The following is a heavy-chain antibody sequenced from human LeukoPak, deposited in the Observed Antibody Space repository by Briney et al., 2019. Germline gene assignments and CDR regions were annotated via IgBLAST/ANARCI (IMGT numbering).Heavy chain of an antibody. CDR1: GFTFTSAW. Sequence: GGSLRLSCAASGFTFTSAWMSWVRQAPGKGLEWVGRIKGKTDGGTTDYAAPVKGRFTISRDDSKNTVFLQMNSLKTEDTAFYYCSTEDQRNSWGQGTLVTVSS. D-gene: IGHD1-1*01. J-gene: IGHJ4*02. CDR3: STEDQRNS. V-gene: IGHV3-15*01. CDR2: IKGKTDGGTT.